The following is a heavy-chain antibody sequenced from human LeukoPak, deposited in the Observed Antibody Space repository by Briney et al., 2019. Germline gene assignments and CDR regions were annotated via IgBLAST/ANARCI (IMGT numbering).Heavy chain of an antibody. V-gene: IGHV4-34*01. CDR1: GGSFSGYY. D-gene: IGHD1-14*01. J-gene: IGHJ4*02. Sequence: PSETLSLTCAVYGGSFSGYYWSWIRQPPGKGLEWIGEINHSGSTNYNPSLKSRVTISVDTSKNQFSLKLSSVTAADTAVYYCASIRFRQNQGRGDYWGQGTLVTVSS. CDR2: INHSGST. CDR3: ASIRFRQNQGRGDY.